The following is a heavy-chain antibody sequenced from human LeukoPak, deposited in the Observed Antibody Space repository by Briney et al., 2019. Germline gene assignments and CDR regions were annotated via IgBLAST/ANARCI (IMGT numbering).Heavy chain of an antibody. Sequence: GGSLRLSCAASGFTFSSYAMSWVRHAPGEGLEWVSAITNSGGITYYAHSVKGRFTISRDNSKNTLYLQMNSLRVEDTALYYCARGRGYSENYFEYWGQGTLITVSS. CDR1: GFTFSSYA. CDR3: ARGRGYSENYFEY. V-gene: IGHV3-23*01. J-gene: IGHJ4*02. CDR2: ITNSGGIT. D-gene: IGHD5-18*01.